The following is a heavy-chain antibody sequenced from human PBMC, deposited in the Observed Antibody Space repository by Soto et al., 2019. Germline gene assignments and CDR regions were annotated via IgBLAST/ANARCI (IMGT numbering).Heavy chain of an antibody. V-gene: IGHV1-18*01. D-gene: IGHD1-26*01. CDR3: ARGGQECSNSGCGYIYDGMDV. CDR1: GYTFSHYG. CDR2: ISAYNGNR. Sequence: AAVKVSCKASGYTFSHYGIGWVRQAPGQGLEWMGWISAYNGNRHFAEGLRGRITMTTNTTTSTADMELRSLSSDDTAVYYCARGGQECSNSGCGYIYDGMDVWGQGTTVTVSS. J-gene: IGHJ6*02.